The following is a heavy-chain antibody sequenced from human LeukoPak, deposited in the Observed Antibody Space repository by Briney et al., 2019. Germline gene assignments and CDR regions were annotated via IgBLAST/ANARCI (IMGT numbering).Heavy chain of an antibody. Sequence: SETLSLTCTVSGGSISSYYWSWIRQPPGKGLEWIGYIFYSGGTNYNPSLKSRLTISVDTSKNQFSLKLSSVTAADTAVYYCAKIAVAGTAYFDYWGQGTLVTVSS. CDR3: AKIAVAGTAYFDY. CDR2: IFYSGGT. V-gene: IGHV4-59*08. CDR1: GGSISSYY. D-gene: IGHD6-19*01. J-gene: IGHJ4*02.